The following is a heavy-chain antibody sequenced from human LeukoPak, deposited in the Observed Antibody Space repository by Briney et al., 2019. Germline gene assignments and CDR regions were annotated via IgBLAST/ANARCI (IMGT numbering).Heavy chain of an antibody. D-gene: IGHD1-26*01. CDR3: AREWERDWSY. Sequence: SETLSLTCTVSGGSISSSSYYWGWIRQPPGEGLEWIGSINYSGSTYYNPSLKSRVTISVDTSKNQFSLKLSSVTAADTAVYYCAREWERDWSYWGQGTLVTVSS. V-gene: IGHV4-39*07. CDR1: GGSISSSSYY. CDR2: INYSGST. J-gene: IGHJ4*02.